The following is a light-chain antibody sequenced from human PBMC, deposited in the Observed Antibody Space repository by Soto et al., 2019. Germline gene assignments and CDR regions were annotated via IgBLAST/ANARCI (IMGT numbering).Light chain of an antibody. CDR3: QHHAGSPHT. V-gene: IGKV3-20*01. CDR1: QSVRSGS. Sequence: EIVLTQSPGTLSLIPGQGATLSCRASQSVRSGSLAWYQQKPGQAPRLLIYGASSRATDIPDRFSGSGYGTDFTLPISRPEPGDFAVYYCQHHAGSPHTFGQGTKLEIK. CDR2: GAS. J-gene: IGKJ2*01.